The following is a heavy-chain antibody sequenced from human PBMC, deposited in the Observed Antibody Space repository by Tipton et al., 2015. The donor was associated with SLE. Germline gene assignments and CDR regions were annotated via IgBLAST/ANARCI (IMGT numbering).Heavy chain of an antibody. CDR2: IWYDGSKK. CDR3: AKDRGSLTYFDY. Sequence: SLRLSCAASGFTFSSYGMHWVRQAPGKGLEWVAVIWYDGSKKDYADSVKGRFTISRDNSKNTLYLQMNSLRAEDTAVYYCAKDRGSLTYFDYWGQGTLVTVSS. V-gene: IGHV3-33*06. J-gene: IGHJ4*02. CDR1: GFTFSSYG. D-gene: IGHD1-26*01.